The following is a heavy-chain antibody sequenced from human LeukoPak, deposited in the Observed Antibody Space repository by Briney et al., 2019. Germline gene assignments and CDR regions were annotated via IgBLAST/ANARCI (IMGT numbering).Heavy chain of an antibody. CDR3: ARGLWFGEYDY. CDR2: ISANNGNT. D-gene: IGHD3-10*01. J-gene: IGHJ4*02. CDR1: GYTFTSYG. V-gene: IGHV1-18*01. Sequence: ASVKVSCKASGYTFTSYGISWVRQAPGQGLEWMGWISANNGNTKYAQKLQGRVTMTTDTSTSTAYMEVRGLRYDDTAVYYCARGLWFGEYDYWGQGTLVTVSS.